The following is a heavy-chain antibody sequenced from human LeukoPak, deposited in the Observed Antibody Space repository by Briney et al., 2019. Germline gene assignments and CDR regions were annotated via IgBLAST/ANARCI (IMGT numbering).Heavy chain of an antibody. CDR3: AKSKSPYPMDYIFDF. J-gene: IGHJ4*02. CDR2: ISNDGSIT. V-gene: IGHV3-30*18. Sequence: GGSLRLSCAASGFTFSSYGMHWVRQAPGKGLEWVAVISNDGSITKYGDSVKGRFTISRDNSKNTLYVQMNSLRTDDTAVYYCAKSKSPYPMDYIFDFWGQGTLVTVSS. D-gene: IGHD4-11*01. CDR1: GFTFSSYG.